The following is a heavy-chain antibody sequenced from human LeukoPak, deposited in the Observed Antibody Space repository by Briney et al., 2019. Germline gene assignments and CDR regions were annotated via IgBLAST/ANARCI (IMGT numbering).Heavy chain of an antibody. CDR1: GGTFSSYA. V-gene: IGHV1-69*04. Sequence: ASVKVSCKASGGTFSSYAISWVRQAPGQGLEWMGRIIPIFGIANYAQKFQGRVTITADKSTSTAYMELSSLRSEDTAVYYCASTTIVRGVHYGMDVWGQGTTVTVSS. J-gene: IGHJ6*02. CDR2: IIPIFGIA. D-gene: IGHD3-10*01. CDR3: ASTTIVRGVHYGMDV.